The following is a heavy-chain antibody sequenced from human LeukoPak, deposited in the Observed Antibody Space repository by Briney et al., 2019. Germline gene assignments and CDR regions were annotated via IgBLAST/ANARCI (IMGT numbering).Heavy chain of an antibody. Sequence: GSLSLSCAVSGFSVSGYWMTWVRQAPGKGLEWVANIKQDGSEKNYVDSVKGRFTISRDNAENSLFLQMNSLRVEDTAVYYCAREWQGGIAAAGTRIEGDYWGQGTLVAVSS. CDR3: AREWQGGIAAAGTRIEGDY. J-gene: IGHJ4*02. CDR1: GFSVSGYW. CDR2: IKQDGSEK. D-gene: IGHD6-13*01. V-gene: IGHV3-7*01.